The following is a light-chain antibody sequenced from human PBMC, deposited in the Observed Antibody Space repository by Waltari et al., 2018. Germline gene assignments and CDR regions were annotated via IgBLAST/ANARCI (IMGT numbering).Light chain of an antibody. CDR2: DVS. CDR1: SSDVGGYNY. Sequence: QSALTQPASVSGSPGQSITISCTGTSSDVGGYNYVSWYQQTPGKAPKLMIYDVSKRPSGVSNRFSGSKSGNTASLTISGLQAEDEADYYCCSYAGSSLYVFGTGTKVTVL. V-gene: IGLV2-23*02. J-gene: IGLJ1*01. CDR3: CSYAGSSLYV.